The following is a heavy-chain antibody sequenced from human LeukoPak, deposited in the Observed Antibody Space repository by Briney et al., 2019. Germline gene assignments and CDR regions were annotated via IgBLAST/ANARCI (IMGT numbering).Heavy chain of an antibody. Sequence: GGSLRLSCAVSGFTFSSYAMHWVRQAPGKGLEWMALISYDGNNEYYAESVKGRFTISRDNSKNTLSLQMNSLRPEDTAVYYCAKEGTLRRIDYWGQGTLVTVSS. D-gene: IGHD2/OR15-2a*01. J-gene: IGHJ4*02. CDR2: ISYDGNNE. CDR1: GFTFSSYA. V-gene: IGHV3-30-3*01. CDR3: AKEGTLRRIDY.